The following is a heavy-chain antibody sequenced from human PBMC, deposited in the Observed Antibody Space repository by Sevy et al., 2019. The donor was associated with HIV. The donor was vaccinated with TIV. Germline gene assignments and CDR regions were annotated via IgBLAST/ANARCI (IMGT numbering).Heavy chain of an antibody. D-gene: IGHD2-21*01. CDR1: GFTFSDYF. Sequence: GGSLRLSCAASGFTFSDYFMSWVRQAPGKGLEWVANVDQDGSQKYYVGSVRGRFTISRDNAKNSVYLQMNRLRLDDTAVYYCARELWPGDYWGQGTLVTVSS. J-gene: IGHJ4*02. CDR2: VDQDGSQK. V-gene: IGHV3-7*01. CDR3: ARELWPGDY.